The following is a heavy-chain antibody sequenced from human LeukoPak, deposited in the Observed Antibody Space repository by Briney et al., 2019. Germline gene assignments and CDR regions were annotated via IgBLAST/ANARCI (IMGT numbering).Heavy chain of an antibody. CDR3: ATGHSYGYDY. CDR1: GLTFSDFW. V-gene: IGHV3-74*01. J-gene: IGHJ4*02. D-gene: IGHD5-18*01. Sequence: GGSLRLSCAASGLTFSDFWMHWVRQPPGKGLVWVALVKGDGRTTIYADSVKGRFAISRDNAKNTLYLQMNSLRADDSGVYYCATGHSYGYDYWGQGVLVTVSS. CDR2: VKGDGRTT.